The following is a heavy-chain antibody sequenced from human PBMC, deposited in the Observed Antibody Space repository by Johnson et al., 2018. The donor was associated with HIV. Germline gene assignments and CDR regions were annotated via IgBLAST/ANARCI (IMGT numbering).Heavy chain of an antibody. CDR3: ARVGRGLGTEDAFDI. CDR1: GFTFDDYA. CDR2: ISWNSGSI. V-gene: IGHV3-9*01. J-gene: IGHJ3*02. Sequence: VQLVESGGGLVQPGRSLRLSCAASGFTFDDYAMHWVRQAPGKGLEWVSGISWNSGSIGYADSVKGRFTISRDNAKNSLYLQMNSLRPEDTAVYYCARVGRGLGTEDAFDIWGQGTMVTVSS. D-gene: IGHD1-14*01.